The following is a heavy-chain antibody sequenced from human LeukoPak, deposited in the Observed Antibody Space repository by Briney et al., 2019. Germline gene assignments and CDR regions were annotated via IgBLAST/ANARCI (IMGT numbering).Heavy chain of an antibody. CDR2: ISAYNVNT. Sequence: GASVKVSCKASGYTFTSYGISWVRQAPGQGLEWMGWISAYNVNTNYAQKLQGRGTMTTDTSTSTAYMELRSLRSDDTAVYYCARVRVVVVPAAYYFDYWGQGTLVTVSS. CDR3: ARVRVVVVPAAYYFDY. D-gene: IGHD2-2*01. V-gene: IGHV1-18*01. CDR1: GYTFTSYG. J-gene: IGHJ4*02.